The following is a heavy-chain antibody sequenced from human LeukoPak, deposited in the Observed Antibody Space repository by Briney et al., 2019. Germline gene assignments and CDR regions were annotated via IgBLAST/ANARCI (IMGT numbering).Heavy chain of an antibody. CDR1: GGSFSGYY. CDR3: ARGSYGSGSYYKSHDY. V-gene: IGHV4-34*01. Sequence: PSETLSLTCAVYGGSFSGYYWSWIRQPPGKGLEWIGEINHSGRTNYNPSLKSRVTISVDTSKNQFSLKLSSVTAADTAVYYCARGSYGSGSYYKSHDYWGQGTLVTVSS. D-gene: IGHD3-10*01. CDR2: INHSGRT. J-gene: IGHJ4*02.